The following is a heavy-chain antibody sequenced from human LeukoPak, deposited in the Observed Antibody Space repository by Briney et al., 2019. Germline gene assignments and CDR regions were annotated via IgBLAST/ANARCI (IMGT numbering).Heavy chain of an antibody. D-gene: IGHD3-22*01. J-gene: IGHJ4*02. CDR2: ISYDGSSE. CDR3: AKGGGRGYYYGKSDY. V-gene: IGHV3-30*18. CDR1: GFTFSSYG. Sequence: PGRSLRLSCAASGFTFSSYGMHWVRQAPGKGLEWVAVISYDGSSEYYADSVRGRFTISRDNSKNTLYLQMNSLGPEDTAVYYCAKGGGRGYYYGKSDYWGQGTLVTVSS.